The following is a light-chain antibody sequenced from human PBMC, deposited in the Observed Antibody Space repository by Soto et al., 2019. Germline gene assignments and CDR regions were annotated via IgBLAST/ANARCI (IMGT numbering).Light chain of an antibody. Sequence: QSVLTQSPSASGTPGQRVSISCSGSTSNIGTNTVSWYQHVPGTAPKLLIYSNDQRPSAVPGRFSGSKSGTSASLAISGRLSEDEADYYCATWDDRLNVVFGGGTKLTVL. CDR1: TSNIGTNT. V-gene: IGLV1-44*01. J-gene: IGLJ2*01. CDR3: ATWDDRLNVV. CDR2: SND.